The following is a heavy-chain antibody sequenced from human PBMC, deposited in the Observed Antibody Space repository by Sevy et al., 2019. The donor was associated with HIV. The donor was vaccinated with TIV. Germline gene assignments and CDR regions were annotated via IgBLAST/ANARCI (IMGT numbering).Heavy chain of an antibody. CDR3: ARDGSSGGLVLKDYYYFGMDV. CDR2: ISYDGNNK. J-gene: IGHJ6*02. V-gene: IGHV3-30*04. CDR1: GFTFSSYA. Sequence: GGSLRLSCTASGFTFSSYAMYWVRQAPGKGLEWVAVISYDGNNKDYEDSGKGRLTISRDNSKNTLYLQMNSLRAEDTAVYYCARDGSSGGLVLKDYYYFGMDVWGQGTTVTVSS. D-gene: IGHD3-16*01.